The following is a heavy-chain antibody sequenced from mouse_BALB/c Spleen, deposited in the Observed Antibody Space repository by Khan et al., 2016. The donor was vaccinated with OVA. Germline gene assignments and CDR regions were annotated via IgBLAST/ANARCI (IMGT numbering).Heavy chain of an antibody. Sequence: VQLKESGPGLVKPSQSLSLTCTVTGYSITSEYAWNWIRQFPGNKLEWMGYINYSGNTRFNPSLKGRTSITRDTSKNQFFLQLNSVTTEDTATYYCARKDYYDYDPFPYWGQGTLVTVYA. V-gene: IGHV3-2*02. CDR1: GYSITSEYA. CDR3: ARKDYYDYDPFPY. D-gene: IGHD2-4*01. CDR2: INYSGNT. J-gene: IGHJ3*01.